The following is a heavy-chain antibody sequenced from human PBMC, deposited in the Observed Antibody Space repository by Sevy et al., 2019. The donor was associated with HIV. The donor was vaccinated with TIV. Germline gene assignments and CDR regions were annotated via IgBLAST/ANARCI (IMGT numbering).Heavy chain of an antibody. V-gene: IGHV3-49*04. J-gene: IGHJ4*02. CDR2: LKGKAYGGTL. CDR3: TRGKGAQSIFDY. Sequence: GGSLRLSCTTSGFTFGDYAMSWVRQAPGKGLEWVAFLKGKAYGGTLDYAASVKGRFTISRDDSKSMADLQMNDLKTEDTAIYYCTRGKGAQSIFDYWGQGALVTVSS. D-gene: IGHD3-16*01. CDR1: GFTFGDYA.